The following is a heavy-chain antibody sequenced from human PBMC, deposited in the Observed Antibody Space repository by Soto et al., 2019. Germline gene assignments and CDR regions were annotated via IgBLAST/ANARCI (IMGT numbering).Heavy chain of an antibody. V-gene: IGHV1-69*01. D-gene: IGHD4-4*01. Sequence: QVQLVQSGAEVKKPGSSVRVACKASGGTLRSHAINWVRQAPGQGLEWMGGIIPIFGSPNYAQKFQGRVTITEDESSITDDMELSSLSSEDTAVDYCAGTVEIPYYQGMDVWGQGTTVTVSS. CDR2: IIPIFGSP. J-gene: IGHJ6*01. CDR1: GGTLRSHA. CDR3: AGTVEIPYYQGMDV.